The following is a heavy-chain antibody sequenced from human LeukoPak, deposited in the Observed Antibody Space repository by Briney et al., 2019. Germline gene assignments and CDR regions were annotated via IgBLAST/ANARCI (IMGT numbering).Heavy chain of an antibody. D-gene: IGHD2-15*01. CDR1: GGSISSSRYY. CDR2: IYHSGSS. J-gene: IGHJ6*03. V-gene: IGHV4-39*07. Sequence: SETLSLTCTVSGGSISSSRYYWGWIRQPPGTGLEWIGRIYHSGSSYYNPSLKSRVTILVGTSKNQFSLKLSSVTAADTAVYYCARGELGYCSGGSCYGGVYYYYYMDVWGKGTTVTVSS. CDR3: ARGELGYCSGGSCYGGVYYYYYMDV.